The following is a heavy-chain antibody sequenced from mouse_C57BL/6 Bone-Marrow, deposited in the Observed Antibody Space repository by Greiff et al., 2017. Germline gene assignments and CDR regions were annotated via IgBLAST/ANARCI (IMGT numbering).Heavy chain of an antibody. CDR1: GFTFSSYA. D-gene: IGHD2-4*01. CDR3: ARARLRYWYFDV. V-gene: IGHV5-4*03. J-gene: IGHJ1*03. Sequence: EVKLVESGGGLVKPGGSLKLSCAASGFTFSSYAMSWVRQTPEKRLEWVATISDGGSYTYYPDNVKGRFTISRDNAKNNLYLQMSHLKSEDTAMYYRARARLRYWYFDVWGTGTTVTVSS. CDR2: ISDGGSYT.